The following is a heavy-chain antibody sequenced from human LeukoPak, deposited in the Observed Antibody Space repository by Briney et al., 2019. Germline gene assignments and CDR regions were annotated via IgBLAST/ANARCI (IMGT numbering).Heavy chain of an antibody. CDR3: AKDPSPSGYSYDGAFDY. V-gene: IGHV3-23*01. D-gene: IGHD5-18*01. Sequence: GGSLRLSCAASGFTFSSYAMSWVRQAPGKGLEWVSAISGSGGSTYYADSVKGRFTISRDNSKNTLYLKMNSLRAEDTAVYYCAKDPSPSGYSYDGAFDYWGQGTLVTVSS. CDR2: ISGSGGST. CDR1: GFTFSSYA. J-gene: IGHJ4*02.